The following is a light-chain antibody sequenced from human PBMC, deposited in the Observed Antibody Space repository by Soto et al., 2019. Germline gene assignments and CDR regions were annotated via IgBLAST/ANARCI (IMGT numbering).Light chain of an antibody. J-gene: IGLJ3*02. CDR3: SSYTSSTTWV. Sequence: QSVLTQPASVSGSPGQSITISCTGTGSDVGGYNSVSWYQQHPGKAPKLMIYEVSNRPSGVSNRFSGSKSGNTASLTISGLLPEDEADYYCSSYTSSTTWVFGGGTKVTVL. CDR2: EVS. CDR1: GSDVGGYNS. V-gene: IGLV2-14*01.